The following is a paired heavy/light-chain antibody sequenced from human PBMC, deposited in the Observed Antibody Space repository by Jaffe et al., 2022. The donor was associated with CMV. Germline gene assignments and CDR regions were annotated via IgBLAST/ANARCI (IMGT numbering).Heavy chain of an antibody. Sequence: EVQLVQSGAEVKKPGESLRISCKGSGYSFTSYWISWVRQMPGKGLEWMGRIDPSDSYTNYSPSFQGHVTISADKSISTAYLQWSSLKASDTAMYYCARHPPPSFDSSGYYYWKYFQHWGQGTLVTVSS. CDR2: IDPSDSYT. CDR1: GYSFTSYW. J-gene: IGHJ1*01. CDR3: ARHPPPSFDSSGYYYWKYFQH. D-gene: IGHD3-22*01. V-gene: IGHV5-10-1*03.
Light chain of an antibody. V-gene: IGKV3-15*01. CDR3: QQYNNWWT. J-gene: IGKJ1*01. CDR2: GAS. Sequence: EIVMTQSPATLSVSPGERATLSCRASQSVSSNLAWYQQKPGQAPRLLIYGASTRATGIPARFSGSGSGTEFTLTISSLQSEDFAVYYCQQYNNWWTFGQGTKVEIK. CDR1: QSVSSN.